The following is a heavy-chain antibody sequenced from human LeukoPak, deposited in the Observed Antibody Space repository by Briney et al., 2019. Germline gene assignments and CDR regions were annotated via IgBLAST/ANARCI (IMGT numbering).Heavy chain of an antibody. D-gene: IGHD2-15*01. Sequence: SETLSLTCTVSGGSASSSSYYWGWIRQPPGKGLEWIGSIYYSGSTYYCPSLKSRVTISVDTSKNQFSLKLSSVTAADTAVYYCARDTRDIFDYWGQGTLVTVSS. CDR3: ARDTRDIFDY. J-gene: IGHJ4*02. CDR2: IYYSGST. CDR1: GGSASSSSYY. V-gene: IGHV4-39*07.